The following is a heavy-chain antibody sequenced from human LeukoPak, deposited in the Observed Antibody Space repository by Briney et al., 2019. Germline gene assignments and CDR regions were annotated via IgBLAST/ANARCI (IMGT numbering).Heavy chain of an antibody. CDR2: IRYDGSDK. CDR1: GFIFTSHG. D-gene: IGHD3-3*01. V-gene: IGHV3-30*02. Sequence: GGSLRLSCAASGFIFTSHGMHWVRQAPGKGLEWVAFIRYDGSDKNYAESVKGRFTISRDNSKNTLYLQMNSLRAEDTAVYYCAKGLRFLEWLPEFDYRGQGTLVTVSS. CDR3: AKGLRFLEWLPEFDY. J-gene: IGHJ4*02.